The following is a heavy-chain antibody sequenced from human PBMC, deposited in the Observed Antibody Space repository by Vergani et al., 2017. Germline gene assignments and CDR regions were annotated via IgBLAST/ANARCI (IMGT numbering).Heavy chain of an antibody. Sequence: QVQLVQSGAEVKKPGASVKVSCKASGYTFTGYYMHWVRQAPGQGLEWMGWINPNSGGTNYAQKFQGWVTMTRDTSISTAYMELSRLRSDDTVVYYCARSSVVAAQTIDYWGQGTLVTVSS. V-gene: IGHV1-2*04. D-gene: IGHD2-15*01. CDR1: GYTFTGYY. CDR2: INPNSGGT. J-gene: IGHJ4*02. CDR3: ARSSVVAAQTIDY.